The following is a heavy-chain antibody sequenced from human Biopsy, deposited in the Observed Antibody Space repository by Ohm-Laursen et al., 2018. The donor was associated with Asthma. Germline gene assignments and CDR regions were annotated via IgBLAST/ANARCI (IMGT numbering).Heavy chain of an antibody. Sequence: GASVKVSCKASGDSFTSDINWVRQATGQRLEWMGWINAGDGNTKYSQKFQGRVTITRDTSASTAYMDLRSLRSEDTAMYYCARTYYDFLTGQVNDAFALWGQGTMVTVSS. D-gene: IGHD3-9*01. CDR3: ARTYYDFLTGQVNDAFAL. CDR1: GDSFTSD. J-gene: IGHJ3*01. CDR2: INAGDGNT. V-gene: IGHV1-3*01.